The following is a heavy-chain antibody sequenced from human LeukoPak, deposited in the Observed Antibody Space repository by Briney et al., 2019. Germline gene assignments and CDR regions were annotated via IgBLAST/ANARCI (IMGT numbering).Heavy chain of an antibody. Sequence: PSQTLSLTCTVSGGSISSGSCYWSWIRQPAGKGLEWIGRIYTSGNTNYNPSLKSRVTISVDTSKNQFSLKLSSVTAADTAVYYCARDVGVVPADEARAFDIWGQGTMVTVSS. V-gene: IGHV4-61*02. CDR2: IYTSGNT. J-gene: IGHJ3*02. CDR1: GGSISSGSCY. CDR3: ARDVGVVPADEARAFDI. D-gene: IGHD2-2*01.